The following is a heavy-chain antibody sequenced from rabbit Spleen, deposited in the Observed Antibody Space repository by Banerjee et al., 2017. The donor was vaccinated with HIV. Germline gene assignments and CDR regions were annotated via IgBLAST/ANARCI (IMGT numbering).Heavy chain of an antibody. CDR1: GVSFNDKDV. CDR2: IYSGNSGYT. D-gene: IGHD8-1*01. J-gene: IGHJ6*01. Sequence: QSLEESGGDLVKPGASLTLTCKASGVSFNDKDVMCWVRQAPGRGLEWIACIYSGNSGYTYYATWATGRFTCSKTSSTTVTLQMTSLTVADTATYFCARDTGSSFSSYGMDLWGQGTLVTVS. V-gene: IGHV1S40*01. CDR3: ARDTGSSFSSYGMDL.